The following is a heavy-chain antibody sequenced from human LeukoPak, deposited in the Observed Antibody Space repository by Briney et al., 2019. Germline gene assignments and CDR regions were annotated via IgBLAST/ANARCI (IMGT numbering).Heavy chain of an antibody. Sequence: GASVKVSCKASGYTFTSYGISWVRQAPGQGLEWMGWISAYNGNTNYAQKLQGRVTMTTDTSTSTAYMELRSLRSDDTAVYYCARSDYGDYVAGEYFQHWGRGTLVTVSS. D-gene: IGHD4-17*01. V-gene: IGHV1-18*01. CDR1: GYTFTSYG. J-gene: IGHJ1*01. CDR3: ARSDYGDYVAGEYFQH. CDR2: ISAYNGNT.